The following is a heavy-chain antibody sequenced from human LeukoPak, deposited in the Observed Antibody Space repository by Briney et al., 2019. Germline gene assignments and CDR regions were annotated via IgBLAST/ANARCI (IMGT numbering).Heavy chain of an antibody. V-gene: IGHV5-10-1*01. Sequence: RGESLQISCKGSGYNYTNYWISSVRQLPGKGLECMGRIDPSDSYINHSPSFQGHVSISADKSVSTAYLQWSSLKASDSAMYYCARQPRGTVVFDYWGQGTLVTVSS. CDR2: IDPSDSYI. J-gene: IGHJ4*02. CDR1: GYNYTNYW. CDR3: ARQPRGTVVFDY. D-gene: IGHD4-23*01.